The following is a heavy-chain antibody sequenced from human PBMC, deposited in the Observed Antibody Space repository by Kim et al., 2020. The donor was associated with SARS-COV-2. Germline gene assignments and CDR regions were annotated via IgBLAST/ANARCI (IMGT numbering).Heavy chain of an antibody. D-gene: IGHD5-12*01. Sequence: DGGTTDYAAPVKGRFTISRDDSKNTLYLQMSSLKTEDTSVYYCVSGYPDYWGQGTLVTVSS. V-gene: IGHV3-15*01. CDR3: VSGYPDY. J-gene: IGHJ4*02. CDR2: DGGTT.